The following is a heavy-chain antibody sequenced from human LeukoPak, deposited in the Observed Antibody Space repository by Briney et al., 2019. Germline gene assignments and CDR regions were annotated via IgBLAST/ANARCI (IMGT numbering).Heavy chain of an antibody. Sequence: PGGSLRLSCAASGFTFSSYSMNWVRQAPGTGLEWVSSISSSSSYIYYADSVKGRFTISRDNAKNSLYLQMNSLRAEDTAVYYCARDLRGVLRWAFDYWGQGTLVTVSS. V-gene: IGHV3-21*01. J-gene: IGHJ4*02. CDR2: ISSSSSYI. CDR1: GFTFSSYS. CDR3: ARDLRGVLRWAFDY. D-gene: IGHD4/OR15-4a*01.